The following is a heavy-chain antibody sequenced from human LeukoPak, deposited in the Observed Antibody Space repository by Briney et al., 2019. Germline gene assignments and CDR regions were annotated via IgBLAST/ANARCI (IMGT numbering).Heavy chain of an antibody. CDR2: ISGSGGST. Sequence: PGGSLRLSCAASGFTFSSYAMSWVRQAPGKGLEWVSAISGSGGSTYYADSVKGRFTISRDNSKNTLYLQMNSLRAEGTAVYYCAKDASRPVYYYYMDVWGKGTTVTVSS. J-gene: IGHJ6*03. V-gene: IGHV3-23*01. CDR3: AKDASRPVYYYYMDV. CDR1: GFTFSSYA.